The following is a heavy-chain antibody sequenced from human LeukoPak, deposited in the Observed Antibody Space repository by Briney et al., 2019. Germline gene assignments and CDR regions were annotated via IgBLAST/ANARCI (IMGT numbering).Heavy chain of an antibody. V-gene: IGHV3-53*01. J-gene: IGHJ5*02. Sequence: GGSLRLSCAASGFTVSSNYMSCVRQAPGKGLEWVSVIYSGGSTYYADSVKGRFTISRDNSKNTLYLQMNSLRAEDTAVYYCARASDPWLQLTWGQGTLVTVSS. CDR3: ARASDPWLQLT. CDR1: GFTVSSNY. D-gene: IGHD5-24*01. CDR2: IYSGGST.